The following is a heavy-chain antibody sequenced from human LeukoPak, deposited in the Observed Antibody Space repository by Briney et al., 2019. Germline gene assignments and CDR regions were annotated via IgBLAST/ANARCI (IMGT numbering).Heavy chain of an antibody. J-gene: IGHJ4*02. Sequence: GGSLRLSCAASGFTFSSYAMSWVRQAPGKGLEWVSAISGSGGSTYYADSVKGRFTISRDNSKNTLYLQMNSLRAEDTAVYYCARGVANYYDSSGYQNWGQGTLVTVSS. CDR3: ARGVANYYDSSGYQN. V-gene: IGHV3-23*01. CDR1: GFTFSSYA. D-gene: IGHD3-22*01. CDR2: ISGSGGST.